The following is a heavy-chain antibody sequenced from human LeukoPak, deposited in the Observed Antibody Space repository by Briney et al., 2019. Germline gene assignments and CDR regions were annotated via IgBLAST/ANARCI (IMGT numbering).Heavy chain of an antibody. CDR3: ASLGYCSSTSFYALGAFDI. D-gene: IGHD2-2*01. CDR2: IYYSGST. J-gene: IGHJ3*02. Sequence: SETLSLTCTVSGGSISSYYWSWIRQPPGKGLEWIGYIYYSGSTNYNPSLKSRVTISVDTSKNQFSLKLSSVTAADTAVYYCASLGYCSSTSFYALGAFDIWGQGKMVNV. CDR1: GGSISSYY. V-gene: IGHV4-59*01.